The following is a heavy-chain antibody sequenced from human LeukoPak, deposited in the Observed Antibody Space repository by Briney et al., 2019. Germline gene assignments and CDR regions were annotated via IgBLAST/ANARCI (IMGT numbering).Heavy chain of an antibody. CDR1: GFTFSSYA. Sequence: GGSLRLSCAAAGFTFSSYAMSWVRQAPGKGLEWVSAISGSGGSTYYADSVKGRFTISRDNSKNTLYLQMNSLRAEDTAVYYCAKGLLWFGDAFDIWGQGTMVTVSS. CDR2: ISGSGGST. CDR3: AKGLLWFGDAFDI. V-gene: IGHV3-23*01. J-gene: IGHJ3*02. D-gene: IGHD3-10*01.